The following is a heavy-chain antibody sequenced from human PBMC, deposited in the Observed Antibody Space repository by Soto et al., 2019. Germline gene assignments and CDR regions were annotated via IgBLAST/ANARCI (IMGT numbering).Heavy chain of an antibody. CDR1: GFTFSDYA. CDR3: ADVPIWWSSTSCYTEGFDY. CDR2: ISAGGST. D-gene: IGHD2-2*02. Sequence: EVQLLDSGGGLVQPGGSLRLSCTASGFTFSDYAMSWVRQPPGKGLEWVSVISAGGSTYYADSVKGRFTVSRANSKNTQYLQKDILRAEDTAGYDCADVPIWWSSTSCYTEGFDYWGQGTLVTVSS. J-gene: IGHJ4*02. V-gene: IGHV3-23*01.